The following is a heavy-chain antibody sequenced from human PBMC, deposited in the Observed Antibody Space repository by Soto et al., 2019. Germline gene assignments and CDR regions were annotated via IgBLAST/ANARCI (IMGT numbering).Heavy chain of an antibody. V-gene: IGHV3-30*18. CDR3: AKFHGSSGYYPLYYYYGMDV. J-gene: IGHJ6*02. Sequence: GGSLRLSCAASGFTFSSCAMSWVRQAPGKGLEWVAVISYDGSNKYYADSVKGRFTISRDNSKNTLYLQMNSLRAEDTAVYYCAKFHGSSGYYPLYYYYGMDVWGQGTTVTVSS. CDR1: GFTFSSCA. CDR2: ISYDGSNK. D-gene: IGHD3-22*01.